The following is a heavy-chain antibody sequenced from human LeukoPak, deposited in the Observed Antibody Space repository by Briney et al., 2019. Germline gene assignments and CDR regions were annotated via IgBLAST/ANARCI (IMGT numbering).Heavy chain of an antibody. CDR1: GYTFTNYG. CDR3: ARGSTGTYDY. J-gene: IGHJ4*02. CDR2: ISAYNGNT. V-gene: IGHV1-18*01. D-gene: IGHD1-1*01. Sequence: SVTVSCKASGYTFTNYGISWVRLAPGQGLEWMGWISAYNGNTNYAQELQGRVTMTTATSTSTAYMELRSLRSDDTAVYYCARGSTGTYDYGGQATRATVSS.